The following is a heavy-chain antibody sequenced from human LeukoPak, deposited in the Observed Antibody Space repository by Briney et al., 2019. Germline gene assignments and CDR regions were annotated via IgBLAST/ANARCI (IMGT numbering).Heavy chain of an antibody. CDR1: GFTFSSYG. D-gene: IGHD5-18*01. CDR3: ARADSYGPFDP. Sequence: GRSLRLSCAASGFTFSSYGMHWVRQAPGKGLEWVAVIWYDGGNKYYADSVKGRFTISRDNSKNTLYLQMNSLRAEDTAVYYCARADSYGPFDPWGQGTLVTVSS. V-gene: IGHV3-33*01. J-gene: IGHJ5*02. CDR2: IWYDGGNK.